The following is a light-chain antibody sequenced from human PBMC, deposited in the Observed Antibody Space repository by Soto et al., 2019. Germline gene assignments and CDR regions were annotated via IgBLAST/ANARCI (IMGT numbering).Light chain of an antibody. V-gene: IGLV2-14*01. Sequence: QSVLTQPASVSGSPGQSITISCTGTSSDVGGYNFVSWYQQHPGKAPKLMTFEVNNRPSGVSNRFSGSKSGNTASLTISGLQAEDEADYYCSSWTSSTTQVLGGGTKLTVL. CDR3: SSWTSSTTQV. CDR2: EVN. J-gene: IGLJ2*01. CDR1: SSDVGGYNF.